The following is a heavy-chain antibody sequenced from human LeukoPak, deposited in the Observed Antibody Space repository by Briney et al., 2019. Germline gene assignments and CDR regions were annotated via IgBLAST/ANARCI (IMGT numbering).Heavy chain of an antibody. V-gene: IGHV3-73*01. CDR1: GFTFSASP. Sequence: GGSLRLSCAASGFTFSASPMHWVRRASGKGLEWVGRITGTYATAYSASVKGRFTISRDDSKYTTYLQMNSLETEDTAVYYCTREGCGATSCYTNDYWGQGTLVTVSS. D-gene: IGHD2-2*02. CDR3: TREGCGATSCYTNDY. J-gene: IGHJ4*02. CDR2: ITGTYAT.